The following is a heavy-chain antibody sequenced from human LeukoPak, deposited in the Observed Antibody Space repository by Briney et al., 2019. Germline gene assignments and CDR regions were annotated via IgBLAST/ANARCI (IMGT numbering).Heavy chain of an antibody. Sequence: SVKVCCKASGGTFSSYAISWVRQAPGQGLEWMGGIIPIFGTANYAQKFQGRATITADKSTSTAYMELSSLRSEDTTVYYCAVHDCSSTSCYGDFDWLFLFDYWGQGTLVTVSS. J-gene: IGHJ4*02. CDR2: IIPIFGTA. D-gene: IGHD2-2*01. V-gene: IGHV1-69*06. CDR1: GGTFSSYA. CDR3: AVHDCSSTSCYGDFDWLFLFDY.